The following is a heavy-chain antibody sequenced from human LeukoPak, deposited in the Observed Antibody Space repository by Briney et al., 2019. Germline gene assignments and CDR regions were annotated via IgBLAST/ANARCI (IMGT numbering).Heavy chain of an antibody. D-gene: IGHD4-23*01. CDR2: ISAYNGNT. Sequence: ASVKVACKASGITFTSYGISWVLQAPGQVLEWMGWISAYNGNTNYAQKLQGRVTMTTDTSTSTAYMELRSLRSDDTAVYYCARDLGGYFDYWGQGTLVTVSS. CDR3: ARDLGGYFDY. CDR1: GITFTSYG. J-gene: IGHJ4*02. V-gene: IGHV1-18*01.